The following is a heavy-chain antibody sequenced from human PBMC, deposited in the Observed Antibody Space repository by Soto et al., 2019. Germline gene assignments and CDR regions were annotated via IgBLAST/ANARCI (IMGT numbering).Heavy chain of an antibody. CDR3: ARVSSSTGTNFDY. V-gene: IGHV1-69*02. CDR1: GGTFSSYT. CDR2: IIPILGIA. J-gene: IGHJ4*02. Sequence: SVKVSCKASGGTFSSYTISWVRQAPGQGLEWMGRIIPILGIANYAQKFQGRVTITADKSTSTAYMELSSLRSEDTAVYYCARVSSSTGTNFDYWGQGTLVTVSS. D-gene: IGHD6-6*01.